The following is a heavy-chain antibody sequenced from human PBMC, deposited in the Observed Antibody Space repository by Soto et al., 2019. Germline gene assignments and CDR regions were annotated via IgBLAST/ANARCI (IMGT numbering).Heavy chain of an antibody. CDR3: ANIDIVVVSAIDY. V-gene: IGHV3-23*01. CDR1: GFTFSSYA. D-gene: IGHD2-2*01. Sequence: GGSLRLSCAASGFTFSSYAMSWVRQAPGKGLEWVSAISGSGGSTYYADSVKGRFTISRDNSKNTLYLQMNSLRAEDTAVYYCANIDIVVVSAIDYWGQGTLVTVSS. J-gene: IGHJ4*02. CDR2: ISGSGGST.